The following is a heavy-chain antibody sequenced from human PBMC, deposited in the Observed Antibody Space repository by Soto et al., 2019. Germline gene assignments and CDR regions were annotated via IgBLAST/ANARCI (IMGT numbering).Heavy chain of an antibody. V-gene: IGHV3-23*01. CDR1: GFTFSSYA. D-gene: IGHD2-2*01. CDR3: ATTAKDSSTSHHSPQIIFDN. CDR2: ISGSGGST. Sequence: EVQLLESGGGLVQPGGSLRLSCAASGFTFSSYAMSWVRQAPGKGLEWVSAISGSGGSTYYADSVKGRFTISRDNSKNTLYLQMSSLRAEDTAVYYCATTAKDSSTSHHSPQIIFDNWGQGTLVTVSS. J-gene: IGHJ4*02.